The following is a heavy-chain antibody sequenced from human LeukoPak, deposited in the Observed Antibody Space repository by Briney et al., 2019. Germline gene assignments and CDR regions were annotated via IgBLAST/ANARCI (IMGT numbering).Heavy chain of an antibody. D-gene: IGHD3-9*01. CDR3: ARLGIADYDILTGYYQGGTFDY. Sequence: SETLSLTCTVSGGSISSYYWGWIRQPPGKGLEWIGSIYYSGSTYYNPSLKGRVTISVDTSKNQFSLKLSSVTAADTAVYYCARLGIADYDILTGYYQGGTFDYWGQGTLVTVSS. V-gene: IGHV4-39*01. J-gene: IGHJ4*02. CDR2: IYYSGST. CDR1: GGSISSYY.